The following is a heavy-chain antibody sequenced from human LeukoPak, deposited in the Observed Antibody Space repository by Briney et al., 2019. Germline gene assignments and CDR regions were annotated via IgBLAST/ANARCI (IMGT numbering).Heavy chain of an antibody. CDR1: GFMFSSYG. V-gene: IGHV3-33*05. Sequence: GGSLRLSCAASGFMFSSYGMHWVRQAPGKGLEWVAVFSYDGSNQYYADSVKGRFTVSRDKSGNTLYLQMNSLRAEDTAVYYCARISGSYYSTVDFWGQGTLVTVSS. D-gene: IGHD3-10*01. CDR3: ARISGSYYSTVDF. J-gene: IGHJ4*02. CDR2: FSYDGSNQ.